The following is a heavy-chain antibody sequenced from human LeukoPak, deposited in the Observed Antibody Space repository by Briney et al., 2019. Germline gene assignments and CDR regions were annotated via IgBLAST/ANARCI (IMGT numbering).Heavy chain of an antibody. D-gene: IGHD6-13*01. CDR1: GFTFSSYG. CDR2: IWYDGSNK. J-gene: IGHJ4*02. V-gene: IGHV3-33*01. Sequence: GGSLRLSCAASGFTFSSYGMHWVRQAPGKGLEWVAVIWYDGSNKYYADSVKGRFTISRDNSKNTLYLQMNSLRAEDTAVYYCARDRTSSWYGPIDYWGQGTLVTVSS. CDR3: ARDRTSSWYGPIDY.